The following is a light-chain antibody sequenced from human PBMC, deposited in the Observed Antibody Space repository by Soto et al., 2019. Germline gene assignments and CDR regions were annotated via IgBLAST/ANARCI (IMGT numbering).Light chain of an antibody. CDR1: QGIRSE. CDR2: TAS. V-gene: IGKV1-6*01. Sequence: AIQMTQSPSSLSASVGDRVTITCRASQGIRSELGWYQQKPGKAPNLLIYTASSLQSGVPSRFSGSGSGTDFTLTISSLQPEDFATYYCIQDYNYPLTSGGGTKVDIK. CDR3: IQDYNYPLT. J-gene: IGKJ4*01.